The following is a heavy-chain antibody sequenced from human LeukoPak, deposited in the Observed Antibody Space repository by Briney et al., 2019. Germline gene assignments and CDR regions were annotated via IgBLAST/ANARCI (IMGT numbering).Heavy chain of an antibody. J-gene: IGHJ4*02. V-gene: IGHV3-23*01. CDR1: GFPFSTFP. D-gene: IGHD1-26*01. CDR3: ANRYSGSLIDY. Sequence: GGPLSFSCAAPGFPFSTFPMSWFGQPQGKGLRWVSAISGSGGSTYYADSVKGRFTISRDNSKNTLYLQMNSLRAEDTAVYYRANRYSGSLIDYWGQGTLVTVSS. CDR2: ISGSGGST.